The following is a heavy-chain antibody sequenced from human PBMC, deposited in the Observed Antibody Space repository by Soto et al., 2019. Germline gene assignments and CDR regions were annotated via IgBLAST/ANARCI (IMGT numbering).Heavy chain of an antibody. CDR3: ARDLTPGLVDH. CDR2: ISAYNGNT. V-gene: IGHV1-18*01. Sequence: QVQRVQSGAEVKKPGASVKVSCKASGYTFTSYGMSWVRQAPGQGLEWMGWISAYNGNTNYAQKPQGRVTMTTDTSTSTADMGLRGLRSDDTAVYYCARDLTPGLVDHWGQGTLVTFSS. D-gene: IGHD3-9*01. J-gene: IGHJ4*02. CDR1: GYTFTSYG.